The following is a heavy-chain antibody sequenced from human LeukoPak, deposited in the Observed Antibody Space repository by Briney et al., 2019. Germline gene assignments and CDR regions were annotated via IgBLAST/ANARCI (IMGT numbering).Heavy chain of an antibody. CDR3: ARGGLESGHFDC. V-gene: IGHV4-59*12. CDR2: IYYSGST. CDR1: GGSISSYY. J-gene: IGHJ4*02. Sequence: SETLSLTCTVSGGSISSYYWSWIRQPPGKGLEWIGYIYYSGSTNYNPSLKSRVTISVDTSKNQFSLKLSSVTAADTAVYYCARGGLESGHFDCWGQGTLVTVSS. D-gene: IGHD5-24*01.